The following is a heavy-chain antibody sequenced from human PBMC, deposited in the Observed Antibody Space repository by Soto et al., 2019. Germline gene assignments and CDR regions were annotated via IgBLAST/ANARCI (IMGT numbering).Heavy chain of an antibody. CDR2: IIPIFGTA. CDR1: GGTFSSNA. CDR3: ATITMVRGVIPLYYGMDV. V-gene: IGHV1-69*01. Sequence: QVQLVQSGAEVKKPGSSVKVSCKASGGTFSSNAISWVRQAPGQGLEWMGGIIPIFGTANYAQKFQGRVTITADESTSTAYMELSSLRSEDTAVYYCATITMVRGVIPLYYGMDVWGQGTTVTVSS. J-gene: IGHJ6*02. D-gene: IGHD3-10*01.